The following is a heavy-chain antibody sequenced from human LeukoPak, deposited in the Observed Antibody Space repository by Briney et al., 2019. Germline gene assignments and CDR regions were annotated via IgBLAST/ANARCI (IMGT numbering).Heavy chain of an antibody. Sequence: GESLKISCKGSGYSFTSYWIGWVRQMPGKGLVWMGIIYPGDSDARYSPSFQGQVTISADKSISTAYLQWSSLKASDTAMYYCARRRDLYSGSYYPFDYWGQGTLVTVSS. CDR2: IYPGDSDA. V-gene: IGHV5-51*01. D-gene: IGHD1-26*01. CDR1: GYSFTSYW. J-gene: IGHJ4*02. CDR3: ARRRDLYSGSYYPFDY.